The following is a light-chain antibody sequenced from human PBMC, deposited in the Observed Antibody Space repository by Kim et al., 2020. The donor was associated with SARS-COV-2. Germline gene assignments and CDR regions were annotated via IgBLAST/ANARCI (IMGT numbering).Light chain of an antibody. CDR3: QQSYSNPRT. CDR2: GAS. CDR1: QTINRY. V-gene: IGKV1-39*01. Sequence: ASVGDRGTIACRAGQTINRYLNWYQQRPRKAPTLLIYGASNLQSGVPSRFNGSGSGTDFTLTINSLQPEDFSTYYCQQSYSNPRTFGRGTKVDIK. J-gene: IGKJ1*01.